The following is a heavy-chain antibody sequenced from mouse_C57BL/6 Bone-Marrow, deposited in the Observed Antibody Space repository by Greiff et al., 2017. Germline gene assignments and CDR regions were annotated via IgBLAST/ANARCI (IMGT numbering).Heavy chain of an antibody. J-gene: IGHJ2*01. D-gene: IGHD2-3*01. CDR1: GYAFSSYW. CDR2: IYPGDGDT. Sequence: VQLQQSGASVKISCKASGYAFSSYWMNWVKQRPGKGLEWIGQIYPGDGDTNYNGKFKGKATLTADKSSSTAYMQLSSLTSEDSAVYFCARRGWLTDYWGKGTTLTVSS. V-gene: IGHV1-80*01. CDR3: ARRGWLTDY.